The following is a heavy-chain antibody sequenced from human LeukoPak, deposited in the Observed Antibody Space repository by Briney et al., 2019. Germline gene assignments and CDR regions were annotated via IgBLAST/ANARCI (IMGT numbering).Heavy chain of an antibody. CDR2: INHSGST. CDR3: ARSGSRGVTMVRGVRFDY. J-gene: IGHJ4*02. CDR1: GGSFSGYY. V-gene: IGHV4-34*01. Sequence: SETLSLTCAVYGGSFSGYYWSWIRQPPGKGLEWIGEINHSGSTNYNPSLKRRVTISVDTSKNQFSLKLSSVTAADTAVYYCARSGSRGVTMVRGVRFDYRGQGTLVTVSS. D-gene: IGHD3-10*01.